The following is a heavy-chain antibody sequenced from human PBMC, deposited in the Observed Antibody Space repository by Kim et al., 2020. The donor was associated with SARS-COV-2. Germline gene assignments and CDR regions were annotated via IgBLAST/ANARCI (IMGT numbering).Heavy chain of an antibody. CDR3: ACALDSTGFYH. Sequence: SETLSLTCSVSGGSLIGYYWAWIRQTPGKGLEWIGGVTHGGSTNSSPSPKDRVSISADISKRQYSLKLAYVTALDTAVYFCACALDSTGFYHWCQGTLFT. CDR1: GGSLIGYY. CDR2: VTHGGST. D-gene: IGHD3-22*01. J-gene: IGHJ4*02. V-gene: IGHV4-34*01.